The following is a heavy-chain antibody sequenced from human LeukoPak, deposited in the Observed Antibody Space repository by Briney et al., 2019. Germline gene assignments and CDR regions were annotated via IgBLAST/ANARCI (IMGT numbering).Heavy chain of an antibody. D-gene: IGHD3-3*01. J-gene: IGHJ4*02. CDR1: GFTFSSYS. CDR3: AKDRGVFGVTYSLDY. Sequence: GGSLRLSCAASGFTFSSYSMTWVRQTPGKGLQWVAYIRYDGVNDYYADSVRGRFTISRDISKNTLYLQMNSLRAEDTAVYYCAKDRGVFGVTYSLDYWGQGTLVTVSS. CDR2: IRYDGVND. V-gene: IGHV3-30*02.